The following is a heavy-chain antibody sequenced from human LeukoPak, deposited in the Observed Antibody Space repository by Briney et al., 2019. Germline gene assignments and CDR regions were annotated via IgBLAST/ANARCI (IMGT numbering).Heavy chain of an antibody. V-gene: IGHV1-18*01. CDR3: AREGDYDYVWGSYRWNYFDY. J-gene: IGHJ4*02. CDR2: ISAYNGNT. Sequence: ASVKVSCKASGYTFTSYGISWVRQAPGQGLEWMGWISAYNGNTNYAQKLQGRVTMTTDTSTSTAYMELRSLRSDDTAMYYCAREGDYDYVWGSYRWNYFDYWGQGTLVTVSS. CDR1: GYTFTSYG. D-gene: IGHD3-16*02.